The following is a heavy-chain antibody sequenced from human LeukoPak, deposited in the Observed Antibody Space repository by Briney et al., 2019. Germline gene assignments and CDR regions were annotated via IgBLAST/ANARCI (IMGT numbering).Heavy chain of an antibody. CDR2: ISGSGGST. CDR3: ANVSSFSALAVFDY. V-gene: IGHV3-23*01. Sequence: GGSLRLSCAASTSSFSSYAMSWVRQAPGKGLEWVSAISGSGGSTYYADSVKGRFTISRDNSTNTLYLQMNSLRAEDTAVYYCANVSSFSALAVFDYWGQGTLVTVSS. J-gene: IGHJ4*02. D-gene: IGHD6-19*01. CDR1: TSSFSSYA.